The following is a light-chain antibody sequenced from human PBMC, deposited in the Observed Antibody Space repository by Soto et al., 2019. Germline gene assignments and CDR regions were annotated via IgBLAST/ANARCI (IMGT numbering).Light chain of an antibody. CDR2: GAS. Sequence: PGERVTLPCRASQSVSSSYLTWYQQKPGQAPRLLIYGASTRATGIPARFSGSGSGTDFTLTISSLQPEDFAVYYCQQDYNLLWTFGQGTKVEIK. V-gene: IGKV3D-7*01. CDR1: QSVSSSY. J-gene: IGKJ1*01. CDR3: QQDYNLLWT.